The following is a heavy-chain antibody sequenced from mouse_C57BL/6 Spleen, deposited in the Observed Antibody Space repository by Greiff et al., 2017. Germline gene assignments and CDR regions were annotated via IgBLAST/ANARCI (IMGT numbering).Heavy chain of an antibody. J-gene: IGHJ4*01. D-gene: IGHD2-5*01. V-gene: IGHV2-9-1*01. CDR2: IWTGGGT. CDR3: ASAYSNYNAMDY. Sequence: VKLMESGPGLVAPSQSLSITCTVSGFSFTSYAISWVRQPPGQGLEWLGVIWTGGGTNYYTALKSRLSISKDNYNSQVFLKMNSLQTDDTARYYCASAYSNYNAMDYWGQGTSVTVSS. CDR1: GFSFTSYA.